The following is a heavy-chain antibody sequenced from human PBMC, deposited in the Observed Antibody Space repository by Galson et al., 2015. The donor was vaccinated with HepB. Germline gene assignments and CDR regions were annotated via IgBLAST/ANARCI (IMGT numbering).Heavy chain of an antibody. J-gene: IGHJ4*02. Sequence: SVKVSCKASGYTFTSYAMHWVRQAPGQRLEWMGWINAGNGNTKYSQKFQGRVTITRDTSASTAYMELSSLRSEDTAVYYCAREGDIVVVPAAIEVGFDYWGQGTLVTVSS. V-gene: IGHV1-3*01. D-gene: IGHD2-2*02. CDR1: GYTFTSYA. CDR2: INAGNGNT. CDR3: AREGDIVVVPAAIEVGFDY.